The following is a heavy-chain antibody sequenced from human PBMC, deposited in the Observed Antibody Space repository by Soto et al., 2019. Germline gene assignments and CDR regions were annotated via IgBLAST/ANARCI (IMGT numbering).Heavy chain of an antibody. Sequence: QVQLQQWGAGLLKPSETLSLTCAVYGGSFSNNYWTWFRQPPGKGLEWIGEISPSGTTKYIPSLKSRGTISVDTSRNQFFLKVTSVSAADTAVYYCPTSLWFGTQPEIWGPGTLVTVSS. CDR3: PTSLWFGTQPEI. J-gene: IGHJ4*02. D-gene: IGHD3-10*01. CDR1: GGSFSNNY. V-gene: IGHV4-34*01. CDR2: ISPSGTT.